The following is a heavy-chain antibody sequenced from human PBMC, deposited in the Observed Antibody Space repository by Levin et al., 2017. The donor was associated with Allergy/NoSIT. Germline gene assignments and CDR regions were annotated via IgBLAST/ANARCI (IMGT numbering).Heavy chain of an antibody. CDR2: VSDGGDYT. CDR3: AKDDGAAYYSFDS. J-gene: IGHJ4*02. D-gene: IGHD1-26*01. Sequence: SCAASGFTFSTYAMNWVRQAPGQGLEWVSSVSDGGDYTFYADSVKGRFTISRDNSKDTLYLQMINLRAEDMALYFCAKDDGAAYYSFDSWGQGTLVTVSS. CDR1: GFTFSTYA. V-gene: IGHV3-23*01.